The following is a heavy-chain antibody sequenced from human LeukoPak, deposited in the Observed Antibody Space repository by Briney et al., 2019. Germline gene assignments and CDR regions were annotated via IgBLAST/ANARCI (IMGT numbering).Heavy chain of an antibody. CDR2: IIPIFGTA. CDR3: ARWVVVTASDYYYYGMDV. Sequence: SVKVSCKASGGTFSSYAISWVRQAPGQGLEWMGGIIPIFGTANYAQKFQGKVTITADESTSTAYMELSSLRSEDTAVYYCARWVVVTASDYYYYGMDVWGQGTTVTVSS. J-gene: IGHJ6*02. CDR1: GGTFSSYA. V-gene: IGHV1-69*13. D-gene: IGHD2-21*02.